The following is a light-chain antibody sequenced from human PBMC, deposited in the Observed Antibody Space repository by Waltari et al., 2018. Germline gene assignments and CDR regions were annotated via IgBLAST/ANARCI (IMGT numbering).Light chain of an antibody. J-gene: IGLJ2*01. V-gene: IGLV1-40*01. CDR1: IPNIGASYD. CDR3: QSFDGRRTL. CDR2: GNN. Sequence: QSVLTQPPSVSAAPGRRVTIPCTGDIPNIGASYDVHWYQQLPETSPKRLIYGNNNRPSGVPDRFSASRSGTSASLAITGLQAEDEADYYCQSFDGRRTLFGGGTKLTVL.